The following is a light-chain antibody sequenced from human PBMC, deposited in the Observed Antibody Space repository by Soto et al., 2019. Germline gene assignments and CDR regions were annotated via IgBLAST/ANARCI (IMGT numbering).Light chain of an antibody. Sequence: DIQMTQSPSSLSASVGDRVTITCRASQSISSYLNWYQQKPGKAPKLLIYAASSLQSGVPSRFSGSGSGTDFTLTISSLQHDDFATYYCQQSYTTPPWTFGQGTKVEIK. CDR3: QQSYTTPPWT. V-gene: IGKV1-39*01. CDR2: AAS. CDR1: QSISSY. J-gene: IGKJ1*01.